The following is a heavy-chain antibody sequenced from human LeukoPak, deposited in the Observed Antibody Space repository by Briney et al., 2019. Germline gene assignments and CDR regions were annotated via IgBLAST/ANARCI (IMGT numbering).Heavy chain of an antibody. D-gene: IGHD3-3*01. Sequence: ASVKVSCKASGYTFTGYYMHWVRQAPGQGLEWMGWINPNSGGTNYAQKFQGRVTMTRDTSISTAYMELSRLRSDDTAVYYCARTTYYDFWSGYHRGFDPWGQGTLVTVSS. CDR2: INPNSGGT. CDR1: GYTFTGYY. CDR3: ARTTYYDFWSGYHRGFDP. J-gene: IGHJ5*02. V-gene: IGHV1-2*02.